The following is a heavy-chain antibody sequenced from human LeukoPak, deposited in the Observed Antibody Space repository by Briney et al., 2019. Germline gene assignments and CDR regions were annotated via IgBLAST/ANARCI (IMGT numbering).Heavy chain of an antibody. CDR3: AKGPKLGDGFHCDY. D-gene: IGHD5-24*01. CDR2: ISGDGDNT. CDR1: GFTFSSYW. V-gene: IGHV3-23*01. Sequence: GGSLRLSCAASGFTFSSYWMNWARQAPGKGLEWVSGISGDGDNTYYAESVKGRFTISRDISRNTLYLQMNSLRVEDTAVYYCAKGPKLGDGFHCDYWGQGTLVTVSS. J-gene: IGHJ4*02.